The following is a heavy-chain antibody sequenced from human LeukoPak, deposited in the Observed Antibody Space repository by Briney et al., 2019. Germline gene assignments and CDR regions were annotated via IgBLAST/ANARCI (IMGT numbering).Heavy chain of an antibody. V-gene: IGHV3-43*02. CDR2: IGGDGGTT. Sequence: PGGSLRLSCAASGFTFDDYAMHWVRQAPGKGLEWVSLIGGDGGTTYYADSVKGRFTISRDNSKNSLYLQMNNLRTEDTALYYCVKEPHYYDSSGYYWGQGTLVTVSS. CDR3: VKEPHYYDSSGYY. CDR1: GFTFDDYA. D-gene: IGHD3-22*01. J-gene: IGHJ4*02.